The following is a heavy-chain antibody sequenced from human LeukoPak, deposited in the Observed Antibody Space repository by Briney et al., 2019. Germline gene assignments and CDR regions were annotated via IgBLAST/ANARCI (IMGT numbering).Heavy chain of an antibody. CDR1: GFTFSSFG. CDR2: MSYDGNNK. J-gene: IGHJ6*02. Sequence: PGGSLRLSCAASGFTFSSFGIHWVRQAPGKGLEWVAVMSYDGNNKYYADSVKGRFTVSRDNSKNTLYLQMSSLRGEDTAVYYCAKDLVGATLRYYYGMDVWGQGTTVTVSS. CDR3: AKDLVGATLRYYYGMDV. D-gene: IGHD1-26*01. V-gene: IGHV3-30*18.